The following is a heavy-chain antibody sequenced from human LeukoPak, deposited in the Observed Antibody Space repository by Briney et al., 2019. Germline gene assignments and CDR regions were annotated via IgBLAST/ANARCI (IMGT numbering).Heavy chain of an antibody. V-gene: IGHV5-51*01. Sequence: GESLKISGQTSGYKFGNYWIGWVRQKPGQGLEWMGIIYGDDFDTRYSPSFQGHVTISADKSETTAYLQWQSLEASDTGIYYCARSEWLLPRGGFDFWGQGTRVVVSS. CDR3: ARSEWLLPRGGFDF. CDR2: IYGDDFDT. D-gene: IGHD3-3*01. J-gene: IGHJ5*01. CDR1: GYKFGNYW.